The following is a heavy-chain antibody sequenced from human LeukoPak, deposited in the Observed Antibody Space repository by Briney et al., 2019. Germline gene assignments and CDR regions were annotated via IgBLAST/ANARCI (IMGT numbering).Heavy chain of an antibody. CDR3: ARDLRGYSYGNFDY. V-gene: IGHV1-8*01. J-gene: IGHJ4*02. CDR1: GYTFTSYD. D-gene: IGHD5-18*01. CDR2: MNPNSGNT. Sequence: ASVKVSCKASGYTFTSYDINWVRQATGQGLEWMGWMNPNSGNTGYAQKFQGRVTMTRNTSISTAYMELSSLRSDDTAVYYCARDLRGYSYGNFDYWGQGTLVTVSS.